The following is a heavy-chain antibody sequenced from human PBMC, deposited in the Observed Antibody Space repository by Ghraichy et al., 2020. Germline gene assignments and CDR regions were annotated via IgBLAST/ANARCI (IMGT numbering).Heavy chain of an antibody. V-gene: IGHV4-31*03. CDR1: GGSISSGGYY. J-gene: IGHJ5*02. D-gene: IGHD2-21*02. CDR2: IYYSGTT. CDR3: ARDGRTAENCLDP. Sequence: TLSLTCTVSGGSISSGGYYWSWIRQHPGKGLEWIGYIYYSGTTHYNPSLQSRVTMSIDTSKNQFSLKVNSVTAADTAVYYCARDGRTAENCLDPWGQGTLVTVSS.